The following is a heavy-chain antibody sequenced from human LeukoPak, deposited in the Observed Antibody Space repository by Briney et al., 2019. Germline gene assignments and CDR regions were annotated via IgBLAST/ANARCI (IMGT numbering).Heavy chain of an antibody. CDR3: ARAGNYYDRGYFDY. J-gene: IGHJ4*02. CDR2: ISAYNGNT. D-gene: IGHD3-22*01. V-gene: IGHV1-18*01. CDR1: GYTFTSYG. Sequence: ASVKVSCKASGYTFTSYGISWVRQALGQGLEWMGWISAYNGNTNYAQKLQGRVTMTTDTSTSTAYMELRSLRSDDTAVYYCARAGNYYDRGYFDYWGQGTLVTVSS.